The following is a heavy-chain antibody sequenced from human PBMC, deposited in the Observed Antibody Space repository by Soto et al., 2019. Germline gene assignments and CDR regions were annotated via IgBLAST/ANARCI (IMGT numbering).Heavy chain of an antibody. J-gene: IGHJ5*02. CDR1: GGTFSSYA. V-gene: IGHV1-69*13. CDR2: IIPIFGTA. D-gene: IGHD2-15*01. CDR3: ARAGYCSGGSCYEKYNWFDP. Sequence: SVKVSCKASGGTFSSYAISWVRQAPGQGLEWMGGIIPIFGTANYAQKFQGRVTITADESTSTAYMELSSLRSEDTAVYYCARAGYCSGGSCYEKYNWFDPWGQGTLVTVSS.